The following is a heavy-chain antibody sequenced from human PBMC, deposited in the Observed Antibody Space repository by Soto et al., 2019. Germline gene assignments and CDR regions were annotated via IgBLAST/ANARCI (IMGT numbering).Heavy chain of an antibody. CDR1: GDSISSGDYY. CDR2: IYYSGNT. V-gene: IGHV4-30-4*01. Sequence: PSETLSLTCTVSGDSISSGDYYWSWIRQPPGKGLEWIGCIYYSGNTYYNPSLKRRFSISVDTSKNQFSLKLSSVTAADTAVYYCARHKRGIVVVYFDYWGQGTLVTVSS. J-gene: IGHJ4*02. CDR3: ARHKRGIVVVYFDY. D-gene: IGHD2-21*01.